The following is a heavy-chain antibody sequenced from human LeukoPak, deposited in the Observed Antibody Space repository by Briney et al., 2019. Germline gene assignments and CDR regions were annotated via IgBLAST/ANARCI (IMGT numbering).Heavy chain of an antibody. Sequence: PGGSLRLSCAASGFTFDDYAMHWVRQAPGKGLEWVSGISWNSGSIAYAASVKGRFTISRDNAKNSLYLQMNSLRAEDTALYYCAKDLGGEDYWGQGTLVTVSS. V-gene: IGHV3-9*01. J-gene: IGHJ4*02. CDR2: ISWNSGSI. CDR1: GFTFDDYA. CDR3: AKDLGGEDY. D-gene: IGHD2-15*01.